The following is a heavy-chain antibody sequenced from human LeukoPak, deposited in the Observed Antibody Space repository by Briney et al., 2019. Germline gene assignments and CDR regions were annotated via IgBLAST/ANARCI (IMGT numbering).Heavy chain of an antibody. CDR3: ARDTRDVDTAMVTPPYYMDV. V-gene: IGHV4-61*01. CDR1: GGSISSSSYY. CDR2: IYYSGST. D-gene: IGHD5-18*01. Sequence: SETLSLTCTVSGGSISSSSYYWGWIRQPPGKGLEWIGYIYYSGSTNYNPSLKSRVTISVDTSKNQFSLKLSSVTAADTAVYYCARDTRDVDTAMVTPPYYMDVWGKGTTVTVSS. J-gene: IGHJ6*03.